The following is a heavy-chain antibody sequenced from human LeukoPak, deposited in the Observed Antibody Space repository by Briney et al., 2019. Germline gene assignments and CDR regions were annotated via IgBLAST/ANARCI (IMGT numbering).Heavy chain of an antibody. CDR3: ARDGGYCSSTSCYSCCYFQH. Sequence: GRSLRLSCAASGFTFSSYAMHWVRQAPGKGPEWVAVISYDGSNKYYADSVKGRFTISRDNSKNTLYLQMNSLRAEDTAVYYCARDGGYCSSTSCYSCCYFQHWGQGTLVTVSS. D-gene: IGHD2-2*01. CDR2: ISYDGSNK. J-gene: IGHJ1*01. CDR1: GFTFSSYA. V-gene: IGHV3-30*01.